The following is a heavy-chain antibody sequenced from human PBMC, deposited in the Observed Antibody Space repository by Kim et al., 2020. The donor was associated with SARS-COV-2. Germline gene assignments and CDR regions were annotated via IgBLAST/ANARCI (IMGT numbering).Heavy chain of an antibody. J-gene: IGHJ5*01. CDR1: GYTFTNYA. V-gene: IGHV1-3*01. CDR2: INAGYGNT. Sequence: ASVKVSCKASGYTFTNYAIHWVRQAPGQRLEWMGWINAGYGNTKYSQKFQGRVTITRDTSANTVYMELSSLTSEDTAVYYCARGISGTYDSWGQGTLVTVSS. D-gene: IGHD1-26*01. CDR3: ARGISGTYDS.